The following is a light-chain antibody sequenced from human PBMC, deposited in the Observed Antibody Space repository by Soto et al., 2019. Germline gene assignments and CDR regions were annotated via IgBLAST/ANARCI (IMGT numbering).Light chain of an antibody. J-gene: IGKJ1*01. V-gene: IGKV3-20*01. CDR2: GAS. Sequence: EIVLTQSPGTLSLSPGERATLSCRASQSISPTFLAWYQHKPGHAPRVLIYGASRRATGIPERFSGSGSGTDFTLIISSLEPDDFAVYYCHQYERSWTFGQGTKVEMK. CDR1: QSISPTF. CDR3: HQYERSWT.